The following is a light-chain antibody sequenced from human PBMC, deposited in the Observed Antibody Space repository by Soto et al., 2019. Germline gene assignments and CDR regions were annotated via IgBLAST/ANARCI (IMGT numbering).Light chain of an antibody. CDR3: QQRSNWPRLT. J-gene: IGKJ4*01. V-gene: IGKV3-11*01. CDR2: DAS. Sequence: EIVLTQSPSTLSSSAGERATLSCRASQSVSSYLAWYQQKPGQAPRLLIYDASNRATGIPARFSGSGSGTDFTLTISSLEPEDFAVYYCQQRSNWPRLTFGGGTKVDIK. CDR1: QSVSSY.